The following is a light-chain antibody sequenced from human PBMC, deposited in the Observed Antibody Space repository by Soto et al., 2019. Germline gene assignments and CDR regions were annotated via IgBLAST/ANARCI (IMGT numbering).Light chain of an antibody. J-gene: IGLJ1*01. CDR3: QSYDSSNRV. Sequence: NFMLTQPHSVSESPGKTVTISCTRSSGSIASNYVQWYQQRPGSSPTTVIYEDDQRPSGVPDRFSSSIDSSSNSASLTISGLKTEDEADYYCQSYDSSNRVFGTGTKVTVL. V-gene: IGLV6-57*01. CDR2: EDD. CDR1: SGSIASNY.